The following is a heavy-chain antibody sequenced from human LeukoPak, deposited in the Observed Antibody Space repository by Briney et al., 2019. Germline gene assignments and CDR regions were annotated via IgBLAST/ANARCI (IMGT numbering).Heavy chain of an antibody. CDR3: ASAYYYDSSGYSLFDY. CDR2: IIPIFGTA. D-gene: IGHD3-22*01. CDR1: GGTFSSYA. V-gene: IGHV1-69*13. Sequence: ASVKVSCKASGGTFSSYAISWVRQAPGQGLKWMGGIIPIFGTANYAQKFQGRVTITADESTSTAYMELSSLRSEDTAVYYCASAYYYDSSGYSLFDYWGQGTLVTVSS. J-gene: IGHJ4*02.